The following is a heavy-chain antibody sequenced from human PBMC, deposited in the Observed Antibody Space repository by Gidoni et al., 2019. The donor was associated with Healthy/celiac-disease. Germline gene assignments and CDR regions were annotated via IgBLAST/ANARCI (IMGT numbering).Heavy chain of an antibody. Sequence: EVQLLESGGGLVQPGGSLRLSCAASGFTFRRYAMSWVRQAPGKGLEWVSGIGGSGGRTYYADSVKGRFTISRDNPENTLYLQMNSLRAEDTAVYYCAKGIVVVPAVNFLDYWGQGTLVTVSS. J-gene: IGHJ4*02. D-gene: IGHD2-21*02. CDR1: GFTFRRYA. CDR2: IGGSGGRT. V-gene: IGHV3-23*01. CDR3: AKGIVVVPAVNFLDY.